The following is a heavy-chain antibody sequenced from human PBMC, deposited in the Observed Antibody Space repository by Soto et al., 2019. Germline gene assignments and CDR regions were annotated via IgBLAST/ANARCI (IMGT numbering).Heavy chain of an antibody. Sequence: QVQLQESGPGLVKPSETLSLTCTVSGGSIRNYYWSWIRQPPGKGLEWIGYIYYSGSTNYNPSLKSRVDISVDTSKNQFSLMLSSVTAADTAVYYCAGDKVDIGVSRTHYYYSMDVCCQGTMVTASS. CDR2: IYYSGST. V-gene: IGHV4-59*01. D-gene: IGHD6-19*01. CDR3: AGDKVDIGVSRTHYYYSMDV. J-gene: IGHJ6*02. CDR1: GGSIRNYY.